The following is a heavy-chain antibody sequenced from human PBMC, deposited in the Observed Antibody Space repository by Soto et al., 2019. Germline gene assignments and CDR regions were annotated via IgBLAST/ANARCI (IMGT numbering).Heavy chain of an antibody. J-gene: IGHJ4*02. Sequence: SQTLSLTCAISGDSVSSKSAAWNWIRQSPSRGLEWLGRTYYRSKWYNDYAVSVKGRIIINPDTSKNHFSLQLNSVTPEDTAAYYCARDLGSYHSFDYWGQGTLVTVSS. CDR2: TYYRSKWYN. CDR1: GDSVSSKSAA. CDR3: ARDLGSYHSFDY. D-gene: IGHD1-26*01. V-gene: IGHV6-1*01.